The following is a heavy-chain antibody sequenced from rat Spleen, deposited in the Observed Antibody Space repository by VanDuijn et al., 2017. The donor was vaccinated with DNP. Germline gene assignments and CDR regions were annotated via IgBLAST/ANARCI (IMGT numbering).Heavy chain of an antibody. D-gene: IGHD1-12*03. V-gene: IGHV3-1*01. Sequence: EVQLQESGPGLVKPSQSLSLTCSVTGYSLTSTHWGWIRKFPGNKMEWIGHISYSGSTTYNPSLKSRISITRDTSKNRFFLQLNSVTTEDTATYYCARGNDGYYPNWYFDFWGPGTMVTVSS. CDR3: ARGNDGYYPNWYFDF. CDR2: ISYSGST. CDR1: GYSLTSTH. J-gene: IGHJ1*01.